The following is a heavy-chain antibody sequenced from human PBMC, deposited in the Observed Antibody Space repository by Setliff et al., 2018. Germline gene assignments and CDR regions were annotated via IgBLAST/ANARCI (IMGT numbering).Heavy chain of an antibody. Sequence: ASVKVSCKASGYTFTTFGVSWVRQVPGQGLEWLGWISPHNGITRYGQKFQGRVTLTSETTTGTVYMELRSLNSDDTAVYYCARAGFAASGRKGVFEYWGQGTLVTVSS. J-gene: IGHJ4*02. CDR2: ISPHNGIT. D-gene: IGHD6-13*01. CDR1: GYTFTTFG. CDR3: ARAGFAASGRKGVFEY. V-gene: IGHV1-18*01.